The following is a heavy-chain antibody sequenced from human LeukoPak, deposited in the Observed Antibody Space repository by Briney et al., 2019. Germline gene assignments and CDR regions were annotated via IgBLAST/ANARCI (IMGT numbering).Heavy chain of an antibody. CDR3: ASFNAAGTSFWDY. CDR2: ISSSSSYI. Sequence: GGSLRLSCAASGFTFSSYSMNWVRQAPGKGLEWVSSISSSSSYIYYADSVKGRFTISRDNAKNSLYLQMNSRRAEDTAVYYCASFNAAGTSFWDYWGQGTLVTVSS. CDR1: GFTFSSYS. D-gene: IGHD6-19*01. V-gene: IGHV3-21*01. J-gene: IGHJ4*02.